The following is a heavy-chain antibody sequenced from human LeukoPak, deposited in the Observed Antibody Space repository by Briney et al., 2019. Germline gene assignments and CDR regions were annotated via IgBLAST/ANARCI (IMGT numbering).Heavy chain of an antibody. Sequence: EPGGSLRLSCAASGFTFSDAWMSWVRQAPGKGLEWVGRTKSNTDGGTTDYAAPVKGRFTISRDDSKNTLYLQMNSLKTEDTAVYYCTTRGGSFSIFDYWGQGTLVTVSS. CDR1: GFTFSDAW. J-gene: IGHJ4*02. CDR2: TKSNTDGGTT. CDR3: TTRGGSFSIFDY. D-gene: IGHD1-26*01. V-gene: IGHV3-15*01.